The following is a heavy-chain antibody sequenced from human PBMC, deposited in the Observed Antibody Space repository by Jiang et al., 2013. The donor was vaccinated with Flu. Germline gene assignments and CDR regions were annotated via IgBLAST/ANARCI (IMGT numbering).Heavy chain of an antibody. D-gene: IGHD6-25*01. CDR3: ARAFGISAVALDV. V-gene: IGHV6-1*01. CDR1: GDSVSSNGVA. CDR2: AYYRSKWYN. Sequence: QTLSLTCAISGDSVSSNGVAWNWIRQSPSRGLEWLGRAYYRSKWYNDYAVSVKSRITIKPDTTKNQFSLQLNSVTPEDTAVYYCARAFGISAVALDVWGQGTTVSVSS. J-gene: IGHJ6*02.